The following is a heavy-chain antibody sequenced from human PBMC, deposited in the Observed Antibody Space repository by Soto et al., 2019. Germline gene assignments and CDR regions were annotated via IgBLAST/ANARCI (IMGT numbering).Heavy chain of an antibody. J-gene: IGHJ4*02. CDR2: MNPNSGNT. D-gene: IGHD6-13*01. CDR3: ARATRSAAGRLYYFDY. Sequence: ASVKVSCKASGYTFTSYDINWVRQATGQGLEWMGWMNPNSGNTGYAQKFQGRVTMTRNTSISTAYMELSSLRSEDTAVYYCARATRSAAGRLYYFDYWGQGTLVTVSS. CDR1: GYTFTSYD. V-gene: IGHV1-8*01.